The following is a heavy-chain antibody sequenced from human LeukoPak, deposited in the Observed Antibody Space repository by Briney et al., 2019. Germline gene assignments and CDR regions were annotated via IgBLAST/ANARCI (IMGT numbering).Heavy chain of an antibody. CDR1: GGSISSYY. CDR2: IYYSGST. CDR3: ARGDPSIYYDSSGYYIDY. Sequence: SETLSLTCTVSGGSISSYYWSWIRQPPGKGLEWIGYIYYSGSTNYNPSLKSRVTISVDTSKNQFSLKLSSVTAADTAVYYCARGDPSIYYDSSGYYIDYWAREPWSPSPQ. V-gene: IGHV4-59*01. D-gene: IGHD3-22*01. J-gene: IGHJ4*02.